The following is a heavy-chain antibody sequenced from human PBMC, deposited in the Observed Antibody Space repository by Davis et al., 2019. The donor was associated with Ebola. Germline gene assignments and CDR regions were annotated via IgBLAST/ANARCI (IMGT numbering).Heavy chain of an antibody. CDR1: GFTFTDYY. Sequence: SLRLSCAASGFTFTDYYMSWIRQAPGSGLEWVSFIRSSSTHTNYADSVKGRFTISRDNAKNAVYLRMNSLRAEETAVYYCARHDYAEPFDYWGQGTLVTVSS. D-gene: IGHD4-17*01. J-gene: IGHJ4*02. CDR3: ARHDYAEPFDY. CDR2: IRSSSTHT. V-gene: IGHV3-11*03.